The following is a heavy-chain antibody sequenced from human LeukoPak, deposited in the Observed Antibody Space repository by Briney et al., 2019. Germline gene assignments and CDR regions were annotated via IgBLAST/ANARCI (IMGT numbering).Heavy chain of an antibody. CDR1: GFSFSRFS. Sequence: GESLRLSCSASGFSFSRFSMHWVRLAPGKGLEYVSSISSEGGRKYYPDSVKGRFTISRGNSKNILYLQMSSLRAEDTAVYYCVKDRAIDYWGQGTLVTVSS. CDR2: ISSEGGRK. CDR3: VKDRAIDY. V-gene: IGHV3-64D*08. J-gene: IGHJ4*02.